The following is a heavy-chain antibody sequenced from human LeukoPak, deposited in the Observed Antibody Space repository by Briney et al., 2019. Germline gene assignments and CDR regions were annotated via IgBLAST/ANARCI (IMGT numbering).Heavy chain of an antibody. CDR3: AARNKNYFDY. CDR1: GGSISNYY. J-gene: IGHJ4*02. D-gene: IGHD1/OR15-1a*01. CDR2: INHSGST. V-gene: IGHV4-34*01. Sequence: SETLSLTCTVSGGSISNYYWSWIRQPPGKGLEWIGEINHSGSTNYNPSLKSRVTISVDTSKNQFPLKLSSVTAADTAVYYCAARNKNYFDYWGQGTLVTVSS.